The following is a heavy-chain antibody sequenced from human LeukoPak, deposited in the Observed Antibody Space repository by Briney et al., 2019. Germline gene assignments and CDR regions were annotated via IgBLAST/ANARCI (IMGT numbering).Heavy chain of an antibody. CDR1: GFTFTNYS. V-gene: IGHV3-23*01. CDR2: ISGTGGTT. Sequence: GGSLRLSCAASGFTFTNYSMSWVRQAPGKGLEWVSTISGTGGTTYYADSVKGRFTISRDNSKNTLFLQFNSLRADDTAVYYCAKGRGTTVTAAANYWGQGTLVTVSS. CDR3: AKGRGTTVTAAANY. D-gene: IGHD4-17*01. J-gene: IGHJ4*02.